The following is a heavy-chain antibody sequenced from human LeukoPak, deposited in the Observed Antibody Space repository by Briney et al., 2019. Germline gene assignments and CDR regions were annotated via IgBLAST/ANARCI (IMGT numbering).Heavy chain of an antibody. V-gene: IGHV1-18*04. J-gene: IGHJ4*02. CDR1: GYTFTDYY. Sequence: GASVKVSCKASGYTFTDYYMHWVRQAPGQGLEWMGWISAYNGNTNYAQKLQGRVTMTTDTSTSTAYMELRSLRSDDTAVYYCARVGAARTKFDYWGQGTLVTVSS. D-gene: IGHD6-6*01. CDR2: ISAYNGNT. CDR3: ARVGAARTKFDY.